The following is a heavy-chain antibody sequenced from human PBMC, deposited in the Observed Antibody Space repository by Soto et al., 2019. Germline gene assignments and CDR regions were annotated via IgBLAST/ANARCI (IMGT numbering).Heavy chain of an antibody. CDR3: AGAVIYYYYCGMDV. J-gene: IGHJ6*02. CDR1: GFTFSSYS. CDR2: ISSSSSYI. V-gene: IGHV3-21*01. Sequence: EVQLVESGGGLVKPGGSLRLSCAASGFTFSSYSMNWVRQAPGKGLEWVSSISSSSSYIYYADSVKGRFTISRDNAKNSLYLQMNSLRAEDTAVYYCAGAVIYYYYCGMDVWGQGTTVTVSS. D-gene: IGHD2-21*01.